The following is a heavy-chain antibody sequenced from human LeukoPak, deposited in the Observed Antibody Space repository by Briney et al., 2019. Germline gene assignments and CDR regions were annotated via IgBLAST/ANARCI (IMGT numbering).Heavy chain of an antibody. D-gene: IGHD1-26*01. CDR3: ARARPLVGADYYYMDV. CDR2: ISSSSSYI. Sequence: GGSLRLSCAASGFTFSSYSMSWVRQAPGKGLEWVSSISSSSSYIYYADSVKGRFTISRDNAKNSLYLQMNSLRAEDTAVYYCARARPLVGADYYYMDVWGKGTTVTVSS. J-gene: IGHJ6*03. CDR1: GFTFSSYS. V-gene: IGHV3-21*01.